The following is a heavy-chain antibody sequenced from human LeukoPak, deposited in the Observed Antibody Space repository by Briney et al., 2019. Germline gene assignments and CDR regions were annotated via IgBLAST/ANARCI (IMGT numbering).Heavy chain of an antibody. CDR2: ISDSGGST. J-gene: IGHJ4*02. CDR1: GITLSNYG. Sequence: GGALRLSCAVSGITLSNYGMSWVRQAPGKGLEWVAGISDSGGSTNYADSVKGRFTISRDNPKNTLYLQMNSLRAEDTAVYFCAKRGVVIRVILVGFHKEAYYFDSWGQGALVTVSS. CDR3: AKRGVVIRVILVGFHKEAYYFDS. V-gene: IGHV3-23*01. D-gene: IGHD3-22*01.